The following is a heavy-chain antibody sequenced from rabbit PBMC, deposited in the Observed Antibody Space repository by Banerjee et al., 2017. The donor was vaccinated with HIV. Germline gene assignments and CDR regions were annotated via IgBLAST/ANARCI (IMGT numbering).Heavy chain of an antibody. CDR3: ARVNAGSSGYPYYFNF. J-gene: IGHJ4*01. V-gene: IGHV1S40*01. CDR2: IDAGSGGST. CDR1: GFSFSSGYY. D-gene: IGHD1-1*01. Sequence: QSLEESGGGLVKPGGTLTLTCKASGFSFSSGYYMCWVRQAPGKGLEWIARIDAGSGGSTYYASWAKGRFTISKTSSTTVTLQMTSLTAADTATYFCARVNAGSSGYPYYFNFWGQGTLVTVS.